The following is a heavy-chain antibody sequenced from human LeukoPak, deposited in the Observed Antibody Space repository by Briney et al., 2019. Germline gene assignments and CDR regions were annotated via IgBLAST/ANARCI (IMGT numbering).Heavy chain of an antibody. CDR2: MSYDGSNK. D-gene: IGHD5-12*01. Sequence: GGSLRLSCAASGFTFSSYAMHWVRQAPGKGLEWVAVMSYDGSNKYYADSVKGRFTISRDNSKNTLYLQMNSLRAEDTAVYYCARDGPRIVATTLLFDYWGQGTLVTVSS. CDR1: GFTFSSYA. CDR3: ARDGPRIVATTLLFDY. V-gene: IGHV3-30*04. J-gene: IGHJ4*02.